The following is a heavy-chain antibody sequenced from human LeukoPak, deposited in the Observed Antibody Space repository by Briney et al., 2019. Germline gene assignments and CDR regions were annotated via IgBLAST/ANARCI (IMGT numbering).Heavy chain of an antibody. J-gene: IGHJ4*02. CDR3: ARVHFSTGPPLFPFDY. Sequence: ASVKVSCKASGYTFTNFAIHWVRQAPGQRLEWMGWINAGNGNTKYSQNFQGRVTITRDTSASTAYMELSSLRSEDTAVYYCARVHFSTGPPLFPFDYWGQGTLVTVSS. V-gene: IGHV1-3*01. D-gene: IGHD3-3*02. CDR1: GYTFTNFA. CDR2: INAGNGNT.